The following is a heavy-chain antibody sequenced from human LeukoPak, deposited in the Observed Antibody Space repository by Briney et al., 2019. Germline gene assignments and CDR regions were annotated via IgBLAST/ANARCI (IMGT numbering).Heavy chain of an antibody. Sequence: GGSLRLSCAASGFTFSSYSMNWVRQAPGKGLEWVSSISGSSSYINYADSVKGRFTISRDNAQNSLFLQLNSLRAEDTAVYYCARDIGPSYYFDYWGQGTLVTVSS. CDR3: ARDIGPSYYFDY. V-gene: IGHV3-21*01. CDR1: GFTFSSYS. J-gene: IGHJ4*02. CDR2: ISGSSSYI. D-gene: IGHD3/OR15-3a*01.